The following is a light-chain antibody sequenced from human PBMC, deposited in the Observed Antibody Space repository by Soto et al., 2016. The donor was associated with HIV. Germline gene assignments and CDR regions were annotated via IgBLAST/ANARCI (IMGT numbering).Light chain of an antibody. Sequence: DIRMTQSPSFTLSASLGDRVTITCRASQSINKWLAWYQQKPGKAPNLLIYKASSLESGVPSRFSGSGSGTEFTLTISSLQPDDFATYYCQQYNSYYTFGQGTKLEIK. V-gene: IGKV1-5*03. CDR3: QQYNSYYT. CDR2: KAS. J-gene: IGKJ2*01. CDR1: QSINKW.